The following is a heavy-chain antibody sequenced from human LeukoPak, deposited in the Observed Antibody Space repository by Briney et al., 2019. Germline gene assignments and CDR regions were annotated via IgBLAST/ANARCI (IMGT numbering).Heavy chain of an antibody. Sequence: GASVKVSCKASGGTFSSYTISWVRQAPGQGLEWRGRIIPILGIANYAQKFQGRVTITADKSTSTAYMELSSLRSEDTAVYYCARFGDERLAFDYWGQGTLVTVSS. V-gene: IGHV1-69*02. CDR3: ARFGDERLAFDY. D-gene: IGHD3-16*01. J-gene: IGHJ4*02. CDR2: IIPILGIA. CDR1: GGTFSSYT.